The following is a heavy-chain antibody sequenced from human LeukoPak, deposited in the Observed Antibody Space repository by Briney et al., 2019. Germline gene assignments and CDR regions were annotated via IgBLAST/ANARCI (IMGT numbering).Heavy chain of an antibody. D-gene: IGHD6-13*01. V-gene: IGHV1-24*01. J-gene: IGHJ5*02. CDR3: ATNRVVYSSSWYGFDP. CDR2: FDPEDGET. CDR1: GYTLTELS. Sequence: ASVKVSCKVSGYTLTELSMHWVRQAPGKGLEWMGGFDPEDGETIYAQKFQGRVTMTEDTSTDTAYMELSSLRSEDTAVYYCATNRVVYSSSWYGFDPWGQGTLVTVSS.